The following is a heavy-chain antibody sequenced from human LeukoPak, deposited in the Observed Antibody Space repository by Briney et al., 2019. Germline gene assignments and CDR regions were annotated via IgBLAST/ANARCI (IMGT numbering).Heavy chain of an antibody. D-gene: IGHD1-14*01. CDR2: IDPSDSYS. CDR1: GYSFTSYW. J-gene: IGHJ5*02. Sequence: GESLKISCKGSGYSFTSYWISWVRPMPGKGREWMGRIDPSDSYSNNSPSFQGHVTISADKSINTAYLQWSSLKASDTAMYYCARRPSGGTTWFDLWGQGTLVTVSS. CDR3: ARRPSGGTTWFDL. V-gene: IGHV5-10-1*01.